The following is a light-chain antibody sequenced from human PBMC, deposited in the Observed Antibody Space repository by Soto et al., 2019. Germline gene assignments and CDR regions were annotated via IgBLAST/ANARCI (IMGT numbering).Light chain of an antibody. CDR2: EVS. Sequence: QSVLTQPASVSGSPGQSITISCTGTSSDVGSYNYVSWYQQHPGKAPKLMVYEVSNRPSGVSNRFSGSKSGNTASLTISGLQAEDEADYFCSSYISRTTAYVLGTGTKVTVL. CDR1: SSDVGSYNY. CDR3: SSYISRTTAYV. V-gene: IGLV2-14*01. J-gene: IGLJ1*01.